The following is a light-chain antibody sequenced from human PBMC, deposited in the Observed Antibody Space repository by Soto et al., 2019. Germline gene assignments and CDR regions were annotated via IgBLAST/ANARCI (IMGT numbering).Light chain of an antibody. CDR3: MQALQTPYT. Sequence: EIVMTQSPPSLTVTPGEPASISCRSSQRLLHSNGNHFLDWYLQKPGQSPQLLIYLGSYRASGVPDRVSGSGAGTEFTLKITRVEAEDVGIYYCMQALQTPYTFGQGTKLEIK. J-gene: IGKJ2*01. CDR2: LGS. V-gene: IGKV2-28*01. CDR1: QRLLHSNGNHF.